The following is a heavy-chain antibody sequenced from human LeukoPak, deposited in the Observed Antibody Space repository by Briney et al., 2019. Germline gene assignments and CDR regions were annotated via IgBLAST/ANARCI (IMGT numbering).Heavy chain of an antibody. CDR2: IDPSDAYT. D-gene: IGHD2-15*01. CDR3: ASRTLGYCSGGSCSPAHYFDY. J-gene: IGHJ4*02. Sequence: GQSLRFSCTGSAYSFTRYWISWVRQMPGQGLEWMGRIDPSDAYTKYSPSFQGHVTISVDTSISTAYLQWSSLKASDTAMYYCASRTLGYCSGGSCSPAHYFDYGGQGTLVTVSA. V-gene: IGHV5-10-1*01. CDR1: AYSFTRYW.